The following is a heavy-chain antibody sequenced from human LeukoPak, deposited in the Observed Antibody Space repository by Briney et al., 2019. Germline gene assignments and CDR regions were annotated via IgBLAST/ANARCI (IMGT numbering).Heavy chain of an antibody. CDR3: ARAWWELSADY. CDR1: GYTFSDYY. CDR2: ISCSGSTI. J-gene: IGHJ4*02. V-gene: IGHV3-11*04. D-gene: IGHD1-26*01. Sequence: PGGSLRLSCAASGYTFSDYYMSWIRQAPGKGLEWVSYISCSGSTIYYADSVKGRFTISRDNAKNSLYLQMNSLRAEDTAVYYCARAWWELSADYWGQGTLVTVSS.